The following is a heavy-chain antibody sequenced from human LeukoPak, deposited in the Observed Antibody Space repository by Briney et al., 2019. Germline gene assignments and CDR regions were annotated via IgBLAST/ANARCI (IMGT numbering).Heavy chain of an antibody. D-gene: IGHD3-22*01. CDR1: GYSISSSSYY. V-gene: IGHV4-39*01. CDR3: ARHGIYYDSSGYHRRFDY. Sequence: SETLSLTCTVSGYSISSSSYYWGWIRQPPGKGLEWIGSIYYSGSTYYNPSLKSRVTISVDTSKNQFSLKLSSVTAADTAVYYCARHGIYYDSSGYHRRFDYWGQGTLVTVSS. CDR2: IYYSGST. J-gene: IGHJ4*02.